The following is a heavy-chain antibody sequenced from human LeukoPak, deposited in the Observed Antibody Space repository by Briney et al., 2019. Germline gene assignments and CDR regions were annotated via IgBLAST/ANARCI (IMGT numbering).Heavy chain of an antibody. CDR1: GITFSSYA. CDR3: ARNSADSCYSQIGL. Sequence: PGRSLRLSCVASGITFSSYAMTWVRQAPGKGLERASSVSSSGAGTHYADSVKGRFTISRDNSKNTLYLQMNSLRAEDTAVYFCARNSADSCYSQIGLWGQGTLVTVSS. D-gene: IGHD2-15*01. V-gene: IGHV3-23*01. CDR2: VSSSGAGT. J-gene: IGHJ4*02.